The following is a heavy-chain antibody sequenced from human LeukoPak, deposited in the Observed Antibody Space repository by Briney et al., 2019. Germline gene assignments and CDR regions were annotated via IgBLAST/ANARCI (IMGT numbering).Heavy chain of an antibody. D-gene: IGHD3-10*01. CDR2: IYTDGRT. CDR1: GFTVTSNY. J-gene: IGHJ4*02. V-gene: IGHV3-66*01. CDR3: ARGQIYGTGSYFFDH. Sequence: HPGGSLRLSCAASGFTVTSNYMSWVRQPPGQGRLEWVSVIYTDGRTFYTGSVTGRFTISRDNSKNTLYLQMNSLRAEDTAVYYCARGQIYGTGSYFFDHWGQGTLVTVSS.